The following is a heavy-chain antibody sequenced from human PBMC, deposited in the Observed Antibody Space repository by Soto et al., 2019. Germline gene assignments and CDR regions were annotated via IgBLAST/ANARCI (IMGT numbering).Heavy chain of an antibody. CDR1: GYTFTSYY. D-gene: IGHD4-17*01. CDR2: INPSGGST. V-gene: IGHV1-46*01. J-gene: IGHJ2*01. Sequence: QVQLVQSGAEVKKPGASVKVSCKASGYTFTSYYMHWVRQAPGQGLEWMGIINPSGGSTSYAQKCRGRVTMPRGASTSTVYMELISLRSEVTAVYYCARVASDDYGDYGPYWYFDLWGRGTLVTVSS. CDR3: ARVASDDYGDYGPYWYFDL.